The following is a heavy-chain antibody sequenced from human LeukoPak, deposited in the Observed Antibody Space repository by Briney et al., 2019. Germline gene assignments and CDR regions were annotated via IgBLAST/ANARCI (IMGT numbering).Heavy chain of an antibody. J-gene: IGHJ4*02. CDR2: IIPIFGTA. CDR3: ARGDYYDSSGYYFGN. D-gene: IGHD3-22*01. CDR1: GGTFSSYA. Sequence: ASVKVSCKASGGTFSSYAISWVRQAPGQGLEWMGGIIPIFGTANYVQKFQGRATITTDESTSAAYMELSSLRSEDTAVYYCARGDYYDSSGYYFGNWGQGTLVTVSS. V-gene: IGHV1-69*05.